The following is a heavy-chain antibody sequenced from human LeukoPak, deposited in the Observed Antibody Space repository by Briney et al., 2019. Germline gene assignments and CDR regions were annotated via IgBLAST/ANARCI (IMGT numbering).Heavy chain of an antibody. CDR1: GGSISSYH. V-gene: IGHV4-4*07. J-gene: IGHJ4*02. CDR2: VYTSGST. Sequence: PSETLSLTCTVSGGSISSYHWSWIRQPAGKGLEWIGRVYTSGSTNYNPPLKSRVTMSVDTSKEQLSLKLSSVTAADTAVYYCARDGLYSYGYSYFDYWGQGTLVTVSS. CDR3: ARDGLYSYGYSYFDY. D-gene: IGHD5-18*01.